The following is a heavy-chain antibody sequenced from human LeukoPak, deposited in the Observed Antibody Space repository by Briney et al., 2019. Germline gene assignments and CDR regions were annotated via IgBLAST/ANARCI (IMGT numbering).Heavy chain of an antibody. J-gene: IGHJ4*02. V-gene: IGHV3-43*01. CDR2: ISSDGDNT. CDR1: GFTFSSYG. Sequence: GGSLRLSCAASGFTFSSYGMHWVRQPPGKGLEWVSFISSDGDNTYYADSVRGRFTISRDNSKNSLSLQMNSLTSDDTALYYCAKGDAYNGCFDFWGQGTLVTVSS. D-gene: IGHD5-24*01. CDR3: AKGDAYNGCFDF.